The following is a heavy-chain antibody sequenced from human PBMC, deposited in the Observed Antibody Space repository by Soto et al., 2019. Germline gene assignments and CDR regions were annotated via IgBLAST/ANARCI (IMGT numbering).Heavy chain of an antibody. J-gene: IGHJ4*02. V-gene: IGHV1-2*02. D-gene: IGHD6-6*01. CDR1: GYTFTGYY. Sequence: ASVKVSCKASGYTFTGYYMHWVRQAPGQGPEWMGWINPNSGGTNYAQNFQGRVTMTRDTSISTAYMELSRLRSDDTAVYYCARVRVAARPPDFDYWGERALVAVAS. CDR3: ARVRVAARPPDFDY. CDR2: INPNSGGT.